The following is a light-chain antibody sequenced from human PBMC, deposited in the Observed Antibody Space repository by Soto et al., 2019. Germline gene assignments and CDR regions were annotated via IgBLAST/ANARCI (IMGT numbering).Light chain of an antibody. V-gene: IGKV3-15*01. J-gene: IGKJ3*01. CDR1: QSVSSN. CDR3: QQYNNWPGT. Sequence: EIVMTQSPATLSVSPGERATLSCRASQSVSSNLAWYQQKPGQAPRLLIYGASTRATGIPARFSGSGSGTEFPLTISSLQPEDFAVYYCQQYNNWPGTFGPGTKVDIK. CDR2: GAS.